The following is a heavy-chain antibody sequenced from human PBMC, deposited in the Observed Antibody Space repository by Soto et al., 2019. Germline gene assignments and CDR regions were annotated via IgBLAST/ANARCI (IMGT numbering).Heavy chain of an antibody. V-gene: IGHV5-10-1*01. D-gene: IGHD3-22*01. Sequence: GESLKISCKGSGYSFAGYWITWVRQKPGKGLEWMGRIDPSDSQTYYSPSFRGHVTISVTRSITTVFLQWSSLRASDTAMYYCARQIYDSDTGPNFQYYFDSWGQGTPVTVSS. J-gene: IGHJ4*02. CDR1: GYSFAGYW. CDR2: IDPSDSQT. CDR3: ARQIYDSDTGPNFQYYFDS.